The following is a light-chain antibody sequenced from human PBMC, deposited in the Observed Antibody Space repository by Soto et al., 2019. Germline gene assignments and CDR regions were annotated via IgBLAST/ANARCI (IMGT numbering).Light chain of an antibody. CDR1: SSDVGAYKY. CDR3: TSYVGNDIWV. J-gene: IGLJ3*02. CDR2: EVT. Sequence: QSALTQPPSASGSXXXSVXISCTGTSSDVGAYKYVSWYQQYPGKAPKLMIYEVTKRPSGVPDRFSGSKSGNTASLTVSGLQAEDEADYYCTSYVGNDIWVFGGGTKVTVL. V-gene: IGLV2-8*01.